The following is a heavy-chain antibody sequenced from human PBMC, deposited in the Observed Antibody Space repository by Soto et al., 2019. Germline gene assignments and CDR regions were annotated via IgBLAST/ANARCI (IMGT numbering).Heavy chain of an antibody. CDR3: TKARLWGGDGYNSYYYNAMDV. CDR2: ISYDGSNK. Sequence: GGSLRLSCAASGFTFSSYAMHWVRQAPGKGLEWVAVISYDGSNKYYADTVKGRFTISRDNSKNTLYLQMNSLRDEDTAVYYCTKARLWGGDGYNSYYYNAMDVWGQGTMVTVSS. CDR1: GFTFSSYA. D-gene: IGHD3-16*01. V-gene: IGHV3-30-3*01. J-gene: IGHJ6*02.